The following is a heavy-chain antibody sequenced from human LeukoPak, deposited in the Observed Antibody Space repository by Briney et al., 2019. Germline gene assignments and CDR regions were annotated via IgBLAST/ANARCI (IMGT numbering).Heavy chain of an antibody. Sequence: GGSLRLSCAASGFTFSSYAMSWVRQAPGKGLEWVSAISGSGGSTYYADSVKGRFTISRDNSKNTLYLQMNSLRAEDTAVYYCAKDPVVDTAMVAYYFDYWGQGTLVTVSS. CDR2: ISGSGGST. J-gene: IGHJ4*02. D-gene: IGHD5-18*01. CDR1: GFTFSSYA. CDR3: AKDPVVDTAMVAYYFDY. V-gene: IGHV3-23*01.